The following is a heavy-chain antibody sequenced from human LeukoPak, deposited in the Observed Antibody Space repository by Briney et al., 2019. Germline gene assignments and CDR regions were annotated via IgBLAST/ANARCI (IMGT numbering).Heavy chain of an antibody. CDR3: ARGSQWELLSRQAYYFDY. J-gene: IGHJ4*02. CDR1: GFTFSSYG. CDR2: IRYDGSNK. D-gene: IGHD1-26*01. Sequence: PGGSLRLSCAASGFTFSSYGMHWVRQAPGKGLEWVAFIRYDGSNKYYADSVKGRFTISRDNSKNTLYLQMNSLRAEDTAVYYCARGSQWELLSRQAYYFDYWGQGTLVTVSS. V-gene: IGHV3-30*02.